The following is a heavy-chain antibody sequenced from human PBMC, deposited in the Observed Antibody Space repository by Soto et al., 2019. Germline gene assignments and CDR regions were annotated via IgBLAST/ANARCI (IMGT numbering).Heavy chain of an antibody. J-gene: IGHJ6*02. CDR1: GFSISRSA. Sequence: QVQLVESGGGVVQPGRSLRLSCAASGFSISRSAMHWVRQAPGKGLEWVAVIAYDGSNRWYADSAKGRFTISRDNSKNTVYLQMSSLRGEDTAVYYCARDLQAGTDNVNWFAPWGQGTTVTVSS. V-gene: IGHV3-30*04. D-gene: IGHD3-10*01. CDR3: ARDLQAGTDNVNWFAP. CDR2: IAYDGSNR.